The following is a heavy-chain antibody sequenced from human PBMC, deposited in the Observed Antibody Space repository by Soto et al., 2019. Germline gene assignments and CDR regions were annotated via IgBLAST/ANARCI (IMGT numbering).Heavy chain of an antibody. CDR1: GFTFSSCW. J-gene: IGHJ6*03. Sequence: EVQLVESGGGLVQPGGSLRLSCAASGFTFSSCWMSWVRQAPGKGLEWVANIKQDGSEKYYVDSVKGRFTISRDNAKNSLYLQMNSLRAEDTAVYYCARDPLAGPYHYYYYMDVWGKGTTVTVSS. V-gene: IGHV3-7*01. D-gene: IGHD1-1*01. CDR3: ARDPLAGPYHYYYYMDV. CDR2: IKQDGSEK.